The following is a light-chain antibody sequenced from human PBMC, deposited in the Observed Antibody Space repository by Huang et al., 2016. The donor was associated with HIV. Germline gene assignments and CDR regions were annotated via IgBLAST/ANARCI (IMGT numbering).Light chain of an antibody. J-gene: IGKJ5*01. V-gene: IGKV3-15*01. CDR3: QQYDNWPLT. CDR1: HSVISN. CDR2: GSS. Sequence: ERVMTQSPATLSVAPGERVTLYCRASHSVISNLAWYQQKPGQAPRLLSHGSSTRATGIPSRFSGIGSGTDFTLAISSLQSEDSGVYFCQQYDNWPLTFGQGTRLEIK.